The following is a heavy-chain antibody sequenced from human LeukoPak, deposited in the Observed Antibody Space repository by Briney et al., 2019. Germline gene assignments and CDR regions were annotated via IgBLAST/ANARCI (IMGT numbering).Heavy chain of an antibody. CDR3: ARVMAGDYVWFDP. Sequence: SETLSLTCAVYGGSFSGYYWSWIRQPPGKGLEWIGEINHSGSTNYNPSLKSRVTISVDTSKNQFSLKLSSVTAADTAVYYCARVMAGDYVWFDPWGQGTLVTVSS. V-gene: IGHV4-34*01. D-gene: IGHD4-17*01. CDR2: INHSGST. CDR1: GGSFSGYY. J-gene: IGHJ5*02.